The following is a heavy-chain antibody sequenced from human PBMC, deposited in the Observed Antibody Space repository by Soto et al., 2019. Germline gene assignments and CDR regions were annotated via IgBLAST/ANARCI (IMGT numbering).Heavy chain of an antibody. D-gene: IGHD4-17*01. Sequence: QVQLQESGPGVVKPSETLSLTCTISGGSISGYYWTWIRQSPGKGLEYIGYIYSGNTNYNTSLNSRVTISVDPSKTHFSLKLSAVTAAATAVYYCRRISSHGDYPYWGQGTLVPVSS. CDR2: IYSGNT. CDR3: RRISSHGDYPY. CDR1: GGSISGYY. V-gene: IGHV4-59*08. J-gene: IGHJ4*02.